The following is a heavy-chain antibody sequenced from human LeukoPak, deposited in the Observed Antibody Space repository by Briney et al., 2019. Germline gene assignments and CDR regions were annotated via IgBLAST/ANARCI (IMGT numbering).Heavy chain of an antibody. CDR3: AKERADYTNPYYFDY. CDR1: GFTFSTYA. D-gene: IGHD3-3*01. J-gene: IGHJ4*02. CDR2: ISGSGANT. Sequence: GGSLRLSCAASGFTFSTYAMSWVRQAPGKGLEWVSTISGSGANTYYADSVRGRFTISRDNSKNTLYLHMNSLRAEDTAVYYCAKERADYTNPYYFDYWGQGTLVTVSS. V-gene: IGHV3-23*01.